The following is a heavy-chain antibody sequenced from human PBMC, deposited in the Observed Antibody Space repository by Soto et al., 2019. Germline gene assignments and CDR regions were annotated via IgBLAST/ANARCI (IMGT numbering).Heavy chain of an antibody. CDR3: AKGGPGDPTDS. CDR2: ISYDGSNK. D-gene: IGHD3-16*01. J-gene: IGHJ4*02. Sequence: QVQLVESGGGVVQPGRSLRLSCAASGFTFSSYGMHWVRQAPGKGLEWVAVISYDGSNKYYADSVKGRFTISRDNSKNTLYLQMNSLRAEDTAVYYCAKGGPGDPTDSWGQGTLVTVSS. V-gene: IGHV3-30*18. CDR1: GFTFSSYG.